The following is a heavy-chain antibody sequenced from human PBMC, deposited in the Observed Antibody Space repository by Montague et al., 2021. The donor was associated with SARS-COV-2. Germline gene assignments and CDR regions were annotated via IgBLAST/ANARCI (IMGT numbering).Heavy chain of an antibody. D-gene: IGHD3-22*01. CDR3: ARGRVDTTMILVVVTGAAHYFDS. V-gene: IGHV4-34*01. CDR1: GGSFSDYY. Sequence: SETLSLTYAVYGGSFSDYYWTWIRQPPGKGLEWLGEVNHSGRINYNPSLKSRITISVDTSKNQFSLRLSSVTAADTAVYYCARGRVDTTMILVVVTGAAHYFDSWGQGTLVSVSS. J-gene: IGHJ4*02. CDR2: VNHSGRI.